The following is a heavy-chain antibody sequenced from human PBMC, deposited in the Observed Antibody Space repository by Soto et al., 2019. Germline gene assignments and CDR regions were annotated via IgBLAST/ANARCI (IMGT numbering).Heavy chain of an antibody. CDR3: ARRNRVGGTAFDY. V-gene: IGHV1-69*05. Sequence: QVQLVQSGAEVKKPGSSVKVSCKASGGTFSNYVISWVRRAPGQGLEWMGGIIPISGAPNYAQKFQDRVTXTXDXXTSTAYMELSSLRSEDTAVYYCARRNRVGGTAFDYWGQGTLVTVSS. J-gene: IGHJ4*02. CDR1: GGTFSNYV. CDR2: IIPISGAP. D-gene: IGHD1-26*01.